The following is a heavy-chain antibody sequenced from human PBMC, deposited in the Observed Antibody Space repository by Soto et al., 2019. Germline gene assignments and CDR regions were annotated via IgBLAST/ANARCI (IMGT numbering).Heavy chain of an antibody. CDR1: GGTFSSYA. CDR2: IIPIFGTA. CDR3: ARVSGYYHNKGRYNWFDP. D-gene: IGHD3-22*01. V-gene: IGHV1-69*12. J-gene: IGHJ5*02. Sequence: QVQLVQSGAEVKKPGSSVKVSCKASGGTFSSYAISWVRQAPGQGLEWMGGIIPIFGTANYAQKFQDRVKMPADXXTXTXXRELSSLRSADTAVYYCARVSGYYHNKGRYNWFDPWGPGSLDTVST.